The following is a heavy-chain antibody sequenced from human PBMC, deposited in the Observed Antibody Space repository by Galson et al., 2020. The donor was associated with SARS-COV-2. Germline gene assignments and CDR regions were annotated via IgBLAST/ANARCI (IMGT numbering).Heavy chain of an antibody. CDR2: INWNSDTI. J-gene: IGHJ4*02. CDR3: TTLKYGSAWGH. V-gene: IGHV3-9*01. D-gene: IGHD6-19*01. Sequence: GGSLRLSCAASGFTFDDYAMHWVRQASGKGLEWVSGINWNSDTIVYADSVKGRFTISRDNAKNSLFLQMNSLRPDDTAVYYCTTLKYGSAWGHWGQGTLVTVSS. CDR1: GFTFDDYA.